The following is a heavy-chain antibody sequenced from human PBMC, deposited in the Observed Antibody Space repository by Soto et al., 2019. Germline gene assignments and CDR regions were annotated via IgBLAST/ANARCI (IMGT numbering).Heavy chain of an antibody. Sequence: SVKVSCKASGGTFSSYAISWVRQAPGQGLEWMGGIIPIFGTANYAQKFQGRVTITADESTSTAYMELSSLRSEDTAVYYCATRVVVPAAIDWYFDIWGRGTLVTVSS. CDR3: ATRVVVPAAIDWYFDI. J-gene: IGHJ2*01. CDR1: GGTFSSYA. D-gene: IGHD2-2*01. CDR2: IIPIFGTA. V-gene: IGHV1-69*13.